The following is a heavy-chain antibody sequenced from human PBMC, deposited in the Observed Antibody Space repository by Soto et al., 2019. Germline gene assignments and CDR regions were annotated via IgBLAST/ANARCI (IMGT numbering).Heavy chain of an antibody. CDR3: AGIYSGSPGGTLRY. V-gene: IGHV4-31*03. Sequence: QVQLQESGPGLVKPSQTLSLTCTVSGGSISSGGYYWSWIRQHPGKGLEWMGYIYYSGSTYYYPSLKSRVTISVDTSKNQFSLQLSSVTAAATAVYYCAGIYSGSPGGTLRYWGQGTLVTVFS. D-gene: IGHD1-26*01. CDR1: GGSISSGGYY. J-gene: IGHJ4*02. CDR2: IYYSGST.